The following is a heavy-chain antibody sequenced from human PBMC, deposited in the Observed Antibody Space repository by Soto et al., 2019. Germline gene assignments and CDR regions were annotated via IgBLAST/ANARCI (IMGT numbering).Heavy chain of an antibody. J-gene: IGHJ4*02. V-gene: IGHV4-30-2*03. Sequence: SETLCLTCAVSGGSISSGGYSWSWLRQPPGKGLEWIGYIYYTGSTYYNPSLKSRITTSVDTSKNQFSLQLTSLTAADTAVYFCGRHGSGSHFDSWGQGMLVTVSS. CDR2: IYYTGST. D-gene: IGHD3-10*01. CDR3: GRHGSGSHFDS. CDR1: GGSISSGGYS.